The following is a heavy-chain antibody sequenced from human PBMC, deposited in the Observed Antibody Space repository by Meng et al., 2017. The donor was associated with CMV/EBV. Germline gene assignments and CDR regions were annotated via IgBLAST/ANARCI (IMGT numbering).Heavy chain of an antibody. D-gene: IGHD3-16*01. Sequence: SETLSLTCTVSGGSVSSGSYYWSWIRQPPGKGLEWIGYIYYSGSTNYNPSLKSRVTISVDTSKNQFSPKLSSVTAADTAVYYCARVRGILGSGYYYYYYGMDVWGQGTTVTVSS. V-gene: IGHV4-61*01. CDR2: IYYSGST. J-gene: IGHJ6*02. CDR1: GGSVSSGSYY. CDR3: ARVRGILGSGYYYYYYGMDV.